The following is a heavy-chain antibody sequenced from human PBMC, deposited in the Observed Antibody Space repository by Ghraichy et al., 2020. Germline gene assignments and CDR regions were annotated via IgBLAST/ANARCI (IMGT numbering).Heavy chain of an antibody. CDR1: GGSFSGYY. Sequence: ESLNISCAVYGGSFSGYYWSWIRQPPGKGLEWIGEINHSGSTNYNPSLKSRVTISVDTSKNQFSLKLSSVNAADTAVYYCARGGRRGCSSTSCHFDYWGQGTLVTVSS. D-gene: IGHD2-2*01. J-gene: IGHJ4*02. CDR3: ARGGRRGCSSTSCHFDY. CDR2: INHSGST. V-gene: IGHV4-34*01.